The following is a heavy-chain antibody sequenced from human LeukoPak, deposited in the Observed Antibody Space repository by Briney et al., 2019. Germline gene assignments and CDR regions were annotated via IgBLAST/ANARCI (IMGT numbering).Heavy chain of an antibody. J-gene: IGHJ4*02. CDR2: ISSSSYI. D-gene: IGHD5-12*01. Sequence: GGSLRLSCSASGFTFSSYSMNWVRQAPGKGLEWVSSISSSSYIYYADSVKGRFTISRDNAKNSLYLQMNSLRAEDTAVYYCARGVSVNGYDERVPTPFDYWGQGTLVTVSS. V-gene: IGHV3-21*01. CDR3: ARGVSVNGYDERVPTPFDY. CDR1: GFTFSSYS.